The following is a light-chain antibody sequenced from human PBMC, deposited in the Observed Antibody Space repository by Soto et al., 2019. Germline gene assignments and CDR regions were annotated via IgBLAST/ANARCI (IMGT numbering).Light chain of an antibody. CDR2: GAS. J-gene: IGKJ2*01. CDR3: QQRSNWPPVYT. V-gene: IGKV3-15*01. CDR1: QSISSK. Sequence: EIVMTQSPATLSVSPGERATLSCRASQSISSKLAWYQQKPGQAPRLLIYGASTRATGIPVRFSGSGSGTEFTLTITSLQSEDFAVYYCQQRSNWPPVYTFGQGTKVDIK.